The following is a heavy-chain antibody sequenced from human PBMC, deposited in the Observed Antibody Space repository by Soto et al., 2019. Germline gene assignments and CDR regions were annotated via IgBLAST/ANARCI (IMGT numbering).Heavy chain of an antibody. V-gene: IGHV1-18*01. J-gene: IGHJ4*01. Sequence: GASVKVSCKAFGYTFSTYGFGWVRQVPGQGLEWMGWISVYNGNTNYAQSFQGRITMTTDTSTSTAYMELGSLRSDDTAVYYCARVGYGSSFIDYWGQGTLVTVSS. CDR1: GYTFSTYG. CDR3: ARVGYGSSFIDY. CDR2: ISVYNGNT. D-gene: IGHD6-13*01.